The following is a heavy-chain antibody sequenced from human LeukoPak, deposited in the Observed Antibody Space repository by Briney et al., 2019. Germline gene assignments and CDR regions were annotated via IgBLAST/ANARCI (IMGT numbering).Heavy chain of an antibody. CDR3: AKYGPGFGVVIEYFMDV. V-gene: IGHV3-23*01. J-gene: IGHJ6*03. D-gene: IGHD3-3*01. CDR2: ISASGLDT. CDR1: GFDSTAYG. Sequence: GGSLRLSCAASGFDSTAYGMSWVRQAPGKGLEWVSGISASGLDTYYADSVAGRFTISRDNSKNTVHLLMNSLRAEDSAMYYCAKYGPGFGVVIEYFMDVWGKGTRVTVSS.